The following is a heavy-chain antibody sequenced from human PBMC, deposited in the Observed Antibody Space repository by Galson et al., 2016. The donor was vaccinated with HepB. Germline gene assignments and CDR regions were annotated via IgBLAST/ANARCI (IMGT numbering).Heavy chain of an antibody. Sequence: SLRLSCAASGFPFSIYAMAWVRQTPGKGLEWVSGMTARGRDIYYPDSVKGRFSISRDDSTNTLYLQMDRLRAEDTAVYYCTKDRGSGWRYWYFDLWGRGTRVTVSS. J-gene: IGHJ2*01. CDR2: MTARGRDI. V-gene: IGHV3-23*01. D-gene: IGHD6-19*01. CDR1: GFPFSIYA. CDR3: TKDRGSGWRYWYFDL.